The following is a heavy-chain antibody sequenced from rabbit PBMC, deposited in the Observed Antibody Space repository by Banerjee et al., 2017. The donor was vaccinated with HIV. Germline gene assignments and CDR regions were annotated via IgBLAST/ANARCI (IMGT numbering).Heavy chain of an antibody. D-gene: IGHD8-1*01. CDR1: GFSFSSNDY. Sequence: QEQRKESGGGLVQPEGSLTLTCTTSGFSFSSNDYMCWVRQAPGKGLEWIACTAGGRSTFTYYASWAKGRFTCSKASSTTVTLQMTSLTAADTATYFCARDTGTSFSTYGMDLWGPGTLVTVS. V-gene: IGHV1S45*01. J-gene: IGHJ6*01. CDR3: ARDTGTSFSTYGMDL. CDR2: TAGGRSTFT.